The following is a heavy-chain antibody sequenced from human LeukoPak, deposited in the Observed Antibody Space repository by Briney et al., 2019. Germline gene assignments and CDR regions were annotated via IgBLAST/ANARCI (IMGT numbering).Heavy chain of an antibody. CDR2: ISGSAYNT. Sequence: GGSLRLSCAASGFTFSSYGMSWVRQDPGKGLEWVSTISGSAYNTYYADSVKGRFTISRDNSANTLYLQMNSLRAEDTALNYCAKHSGSYFIYYVDSWGQGTLVTIS. V-gene: IGHV3-23*01. CDR3: AKHSGSYFIYYVDS. J-gene: IGHJ4*02. CDR1: GFTFSSYG. D-gene: IGHD1-26*01.